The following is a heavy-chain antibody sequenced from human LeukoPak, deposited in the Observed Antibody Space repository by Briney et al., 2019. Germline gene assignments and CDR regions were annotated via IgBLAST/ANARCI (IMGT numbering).Heavy chain of an antibody. J-gene: IGHJ1*01. CDR1: GLSISTYGTFSAYT. D-gene: IGHD2-15*01. Sequence: MPGGSLRLSCAASGLSISTYGTFSAYTMAWVRQAPGKGLEWISYISHTGGLIYYADSVKGRFTISRDNAKNLLYLQMNSLRVEDTGIYYCSSYCSEGTCYGYFHHWGQGTLVSVSS. V-gene: IGHV3-11*01. CDR2: ISHTGGLI. CDR3: SSYCSEGTCYGYFHH.